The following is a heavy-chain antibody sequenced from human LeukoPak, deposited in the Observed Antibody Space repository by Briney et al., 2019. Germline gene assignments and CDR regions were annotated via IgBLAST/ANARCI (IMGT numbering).Heavy chain of an antibody. J-gene: IGHJ6*03. CDR2: IYHSGST. CDR3: ARGKKLRGPWGYYYMDV. CDR1: GGSISSSNW. Sequence: SETLSLTCAVSGGSISSSNWWSWVRQPPGKGLEWIGEIYHSGSTNYNPSLKSRVTISVDKSKNQFSLKLSSVTAADTAVYYCARGKKLRGPWGYYYMDVWGKGTTVTVSS. V-gene: IGHV4-4*02. D-gene: IGHD3-10*01.